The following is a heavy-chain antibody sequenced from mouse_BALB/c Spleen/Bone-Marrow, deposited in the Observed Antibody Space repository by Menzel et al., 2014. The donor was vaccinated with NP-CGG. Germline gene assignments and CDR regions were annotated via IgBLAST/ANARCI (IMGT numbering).Heavy chain of an antibody. CDR2: IWGDGST. J-gene: IGHJ3*01. CDR1: GFSLTSYG. Sequence: VQLQQSGPGLVSPSQRLSIPCTVSGFSLTSYGLSWVRQPPGKGLEWLGVIWGDGSTNYHSALISRLSISKDNSKSQVFLKLNSLQTDDTATYYCAKGGPYLVWFAYWGQGTLVPVSA. V-gene: IGHV2-3*01. CDR3: AKGGPYLVWFAY. D-gene: IGHD5-1*01.